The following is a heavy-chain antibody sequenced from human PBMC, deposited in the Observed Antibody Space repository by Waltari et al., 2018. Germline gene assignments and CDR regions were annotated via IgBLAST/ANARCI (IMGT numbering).Heavy chain of an antibody. Sequence: QLQLQESGPGLVKPSETLSLTCTVSGGSISSSSYYWGWIRQPPGKGLEWIGSIYYSGSTYYNPSLKSRVTISVDTSKNQFSLKLSSVTAADTAVYYCARAERGRIFDYWGQGTLVTVSS. CDR3: ARAERGRIFDY. V-gene: IGHV4-39*07. CDR2: IYYSGST. CDR1: GGSISSSSYY. J-gene: IGHJ4*02. D-gene: IGHD3-3*02.